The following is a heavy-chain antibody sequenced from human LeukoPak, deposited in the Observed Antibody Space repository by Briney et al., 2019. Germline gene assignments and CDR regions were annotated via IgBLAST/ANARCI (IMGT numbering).Heavy chain of an antibody. CDR3: AKAAGDYHLANFES. CDR1: GFTFGGYA. V-gene: IGHV3-23*01. D-gene: IGHD4-17*01. Sequence: PGGSLRLSCTGSGFTFGGYAMTWVRQAPGKGLGWVSSMNGGVFKTYYADSVKGRFTISRDNSKSTLYLQMNSLSAEDTAIYYCAKAAGDYHLANFESWGPGTLVTVSS. CDR2: MNGGVFKT. J-gene: IGHJ4*02.